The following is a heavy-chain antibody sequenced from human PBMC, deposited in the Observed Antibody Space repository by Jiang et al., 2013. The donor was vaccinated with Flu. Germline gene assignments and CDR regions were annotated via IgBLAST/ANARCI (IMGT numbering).Heavy chain of an antibody. J-gene: IGHJ6*04. D-gene: IGHD3-16*01. CDR2: IYYSRST. Sequence: GSGLVKPSETLSLTCTVSGGSISSYYWSWIRQPPGKGLEWIGYIYYSRSTNYNPSLKSRVTISVDTSKNQFSLKLSSVTAADTAVYYCARELNYYYGMDVWGKGTTVT. V-gene: IGHV4-59*12. CDR1: GGSISSYY. CDR3: ARELNYYYGMDV.